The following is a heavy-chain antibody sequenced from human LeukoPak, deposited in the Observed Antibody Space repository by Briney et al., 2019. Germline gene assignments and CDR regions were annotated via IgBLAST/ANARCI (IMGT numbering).Heavy chain of an antibody. V-gene: IGHV4-59*01. Sequence: ASETLSLTCTVSGGSISSYYWSWLRQPPGKGLEWIGYIYYSGSTNYNPSLKSRVTISVDTSKNQFSLKLSSVTAADTAVYYWARDRHYDSSGYYPPNYYGMDVWGQGTTVTVSS. CDR2: IYYSGST. D-gene: IGHD3-22*01. CDR1: GGSISSYY. CDR3: ARDRHYDSSGYYPPNYYGMDV. J-gene: IGHJ6*02.